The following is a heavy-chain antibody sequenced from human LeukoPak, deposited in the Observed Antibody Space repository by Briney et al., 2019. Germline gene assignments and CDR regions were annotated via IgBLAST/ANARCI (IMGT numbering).Heavy chain of an antibody. D-gene: IGHD2/OR15-2a*01. Sequence: ASVKVSCKASGFTFTSSAVQWVRQARGQRPEWIGWIVVGSGNTNYAQKFQERVTITRDMSTSTAYMELSSLRSEDTAVYYCAADSMTKDWFDPWGQGTLVTVSS. V-gene: IGHV1-58*01. J-gene: IGHJ5*02. CDR3: AADSMTKDWFDP. CDR1: GFTFTSSA. CDR2: IVVGSGNT.